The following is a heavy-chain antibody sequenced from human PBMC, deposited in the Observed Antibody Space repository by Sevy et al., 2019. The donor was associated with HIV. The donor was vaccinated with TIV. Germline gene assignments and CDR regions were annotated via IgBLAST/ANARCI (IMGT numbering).Heavy chain of an antibody. Sequence: GGSLRLSCAASGFTFSTYDMHWVRQAPGKGLERVAYIRYDGSNKYYGDSVRGRFTISRDNSKSTLYVQLNSLRAEDTAVYYCARGRKTTQEWLEELDYYYGMDVWGQGTSVIVSS. V-gene: IGHV3-30*02. CDR2: IRYDGSNK. J-gene: IGHJ6*02. CDR1: GFTFSTYD. CDR3: ARGRKTTQEWLEELDYYYGMDV. D-gene: IGHD2-8*01.